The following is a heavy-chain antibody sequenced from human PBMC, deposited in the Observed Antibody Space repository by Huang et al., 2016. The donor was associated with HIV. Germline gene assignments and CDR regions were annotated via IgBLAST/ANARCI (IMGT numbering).Heavy chain of an antibody. CDR3: ARAALVNNQYFDY. V-gene: IGHV1-69*13. J-gene: IGHJ4*02. Sequence: VQLIQSGAEVKKTGSSVRVSCRASEGTFSSYSIGWMRQAPGPGREWRGGLIPIFGTTTYAQKFQGSVSIAADESTSTAYMDLNSLRSEDTAVYYCARAALVNNQYFDYWGQGTLVTVSS. D-gene: IGHD5-18*01. CDR2: LIPIFGTT. CDR1: EGTFSSYS.